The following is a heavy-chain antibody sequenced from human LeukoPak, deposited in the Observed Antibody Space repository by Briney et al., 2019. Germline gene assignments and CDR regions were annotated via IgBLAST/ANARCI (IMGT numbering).Heavy chain of an antibody. V-gene: IGHV3-21*01. Sequence: GGSLRLSCAASGFTFSSYSMNWVRRAPGKGLEWVSSISSSSSYIYYADSVKGRFTISRDNAKNSLYLQMNSLRAEDTAVYYCARDLGHTLGAFDIWGQGTMVTVSS. CDR1: GFTFSSYS. J-gene: IGHJ3*02. CDR2: ISSSSSYI. CDR3: ARDLGHTLGAFDI.